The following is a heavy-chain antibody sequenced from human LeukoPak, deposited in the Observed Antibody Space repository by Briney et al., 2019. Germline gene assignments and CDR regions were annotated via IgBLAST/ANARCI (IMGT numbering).Heavy chain of an antibody. J-gene: IGHJ4*02. V-gene: IGHV3-30-3*01. CDR1: GFTFSSYA. D-gene: IGHD5-18*01. Sequence: GGSLRLSCAASGFTFSSYAMHWVRQAPGKGLEWVAVISYDGSNKYYADSVKGRFTISRDNSKNTLYLQMNSLRAEDTAVYYCARDPAVDVDTAMEYYLDYWGQGTLVTVSS. CDR2: ISYDGSNK. CDR3: ARDPAVDVDTAMEYYLDY.